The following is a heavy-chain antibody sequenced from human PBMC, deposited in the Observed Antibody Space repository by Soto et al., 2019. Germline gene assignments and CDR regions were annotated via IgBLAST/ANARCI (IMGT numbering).Heavy chain of an antibody. CDR2: IYHSGST. CDR3: ARGYYDSSGLNWFDP. V-gene: IGHV4-38-2*01. J-gene: IGHJ5*02. D-gene: IGHD3-22*01. CDR1: GYSISRGYY. Sequence: SETLSLTCAVSGYSISRGYYWGWIRQPPGKGLEWIGSIYHSGSTYYNPSLKSRVTISVDTSKNQFSLKLSSVTAADTAVYYCARGYYDSSGLNWFDPWGQGTLVTVSS.